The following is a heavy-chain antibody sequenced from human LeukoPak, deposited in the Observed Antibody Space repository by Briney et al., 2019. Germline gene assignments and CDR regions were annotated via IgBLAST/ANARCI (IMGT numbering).Heavy chain of an antibody. V-gene: IGHV1-8*01. CDR3: ARGEGIAVAGGP. CDR1: GYTFTSYD. J-gene: IGHJ4*02. CDR2: MDPNSGNT. Sequence: ASVKVSCKASGYTFTSYDINWVRQATGQGLEWMGWMDPNSGNTGYAQKFQGRVTMTRNTSISTAYMELSSLRSEDTAVYYCARGEGIAVAGGPWGQGTLVTVSS. D-gene: IGHD6-19*01.